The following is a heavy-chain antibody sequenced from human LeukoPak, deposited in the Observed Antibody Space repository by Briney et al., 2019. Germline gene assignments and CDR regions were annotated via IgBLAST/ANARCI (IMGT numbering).Heavy chain of an antibody. CDR2: ISYDGSNK. Sequence: GRSLRLSCAASGFTFSSYGMHWVRQAPGKGLEWVAVISYDGSNKYYADSVKGRFTISRDNSKNTLYLQMNSLRAEDTAVYYCAKEYLFPTVSYGDYGLFDPWGQGTLVAVSS. CDR3: AKEYLFPTVSYGDYGLFDP. D-gene: IGHD4-17*01. J-gene: IGHJ5*02. V-gene: IGHV3-30*18. CDR1: GFTFSSYG.